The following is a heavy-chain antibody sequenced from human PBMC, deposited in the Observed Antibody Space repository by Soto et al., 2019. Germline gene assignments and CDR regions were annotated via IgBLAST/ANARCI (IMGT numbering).Heavy chain of an antibody. CDR1: GYSFTSYW. J-gene: IGHJ6*02. D-gene: IGHD3-16*02. CDR2: IDPSDSYT. V-gene: IGHV5-10-1*01. Sequence: GESLKISCKGSGYSFTSYWISWVRQMPGKGLEWMGRIDPSDSYTNYSPSFQGHVTISADKSISTAYLQWSSLKASDTAMYHCASYREPYYGMDVWGQGTTVTVSS. CDR3: ASYREPYYGMDV.